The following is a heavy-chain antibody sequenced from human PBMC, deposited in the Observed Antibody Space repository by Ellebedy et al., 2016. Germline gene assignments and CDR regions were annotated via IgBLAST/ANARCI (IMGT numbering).Heavy chain of an antibody. V-gene: IGHV3-74*01. CDR3: TRGLGD. J-gene: IGHJ4*02. CDR1: GFTFSSHW. Sequence: GESLKISCAASGFTFSSHWMNWVRQAPGKGLVWVSNIKGDGTIANYADSVKGRFTISRDDAKNTLSLQMNSLRAEDTAVYYCTRGLGDWGQGILVTVSS. CDR2: IKGDGTIA.